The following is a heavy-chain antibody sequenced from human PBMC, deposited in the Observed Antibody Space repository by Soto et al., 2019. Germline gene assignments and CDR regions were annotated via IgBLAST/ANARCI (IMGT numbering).Heavy chain of an antibody. Sequence: QVQLVQSGAEVKKPGSSVKVSCKASGDPFSSYAISWVRQAPGQGLAWMGGIIPILGAANYAQKFQGRVTITADKSTGTGYMELSSLRSEDTAVYYCARDNHRGVVGAMGYYFDYWGQGTLVTVSS. CDR3: ARDNHRGVVGAMGYYFDY. CDR1: GDPFSSYA. J-gene: IGHJ4*02. CDR2: IIPILGAA. D-gene: IGHD1-26*01. V-gene: IGHV1-69*06.